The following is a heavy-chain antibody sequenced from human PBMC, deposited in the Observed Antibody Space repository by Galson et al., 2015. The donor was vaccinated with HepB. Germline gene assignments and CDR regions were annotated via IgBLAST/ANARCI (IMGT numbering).Heavy chain of an antibody. CDR1: GFTFSSYS. J-gene: IGHJ4*02. CDR3: ARDTAMVFGGGHHYYFDY. D-gene: IGHD5-18*01. V-gene: IGHV3-48*02. CDR2: ISSSSSTI. Sequence: SLRLSCAASGFTFSSYSMNWVRQAPGKGLEWVSYISSSSSTIYYADSVKGRFTISRDNAKNSLYLQMNSLRDEDTAVYYCARDTAMVFGGGHHYYFDYWGQGTLVTVSS.